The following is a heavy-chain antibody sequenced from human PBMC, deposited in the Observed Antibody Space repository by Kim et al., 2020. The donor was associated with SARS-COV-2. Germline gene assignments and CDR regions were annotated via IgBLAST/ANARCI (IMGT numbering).Heavy chain of an antibody. Sequence: GGSLRLSCTASGFTFGDYAMSWVRQAPGKGLEWVGFIRSKAYGGTTEYAASVKGRFTISRDDSKSIAYLQMNSLKTEDTAVYYCTRASLRSYDYVWGSYRKGDYFDYWGQGTLVTVSS. V-gene: IGHV3-49*04. CDR3: TRASLRSYDYVWGSYRKGDYFDY. CDR2: IRSKAYGGTT. J-gene: IGHJ4*02. CDR1: GFTFGDYA. D-gene: IGHD3-16*02.